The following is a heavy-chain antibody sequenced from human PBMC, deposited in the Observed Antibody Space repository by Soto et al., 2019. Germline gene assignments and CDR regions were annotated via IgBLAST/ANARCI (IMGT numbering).Heavy chain of an antibody. Sequence: GGSLRLSCAASGFTFSSYSMNWVRQAPGKGLELVSYISSSSSTTYYADSVKGRFTVSRDNAKNSLYLQMNSLRAEDTAVYYCARDLGSSWYPEYFQHWGQGTLVTVSS. V-gene: IGHV3-48*01. CDR2: ISSSSSTT. D-gene: IGHD6-13*01. J-gene: IGHJ1*01. CDR3: ARDLGSSWYPEYFQH. CDR1: GFTFSSYS.